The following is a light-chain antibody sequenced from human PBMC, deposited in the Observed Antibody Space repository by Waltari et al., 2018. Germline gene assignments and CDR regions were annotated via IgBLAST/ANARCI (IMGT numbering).Light chain of an antibody. CDR1: QSISNY. J-gene: IGKJ4*01. Sequence: DFQMTQSPSSLSASVGDIVTITCRASQSISNYLNWYQQKSGKAPNLLIYAASSLQSGVPSRFSGSGSGTDFTITISSLQPADFATYYCPQSYSPLTFGGGTKVEIK. CDR3: PQSYSPLT. CDR2: AAS. V-gene: IGKV1-39*01.